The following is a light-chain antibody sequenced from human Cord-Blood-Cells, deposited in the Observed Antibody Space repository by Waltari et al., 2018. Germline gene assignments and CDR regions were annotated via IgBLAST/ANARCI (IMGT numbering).Light chain of an antibody. CDR2: GAS. CDR3: QQYNNWPWT. Sequence: DIQMTQSPSSLSASVGDRVTITCRASQSISSYLNWYQQKPGKAPKLLIYGASTRATGIPARFSGSGSGTEFTLTISSLQSEDFAVYYCQQYNNWPWTFGQGTKVEIK. V-gene: IGKV1-39*01. CDR1: QSISSY. J-gene: IGKJ1*01.